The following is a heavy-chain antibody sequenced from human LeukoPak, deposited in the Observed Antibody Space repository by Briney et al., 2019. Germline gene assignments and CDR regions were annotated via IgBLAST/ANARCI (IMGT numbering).Heavy chain of an antibody. CDR3: ARLQLIDPSRPSTGWGAFDI. CDR1: GDSISSYY. J-gene: IGHJ3*02. V-gene: IGHV4-59*01. CDR2: IYHSGST. Sequence: SETLSLTCTVSGDSISSYYWSWVRQPPGKGLEWIGYIYHSGSTNYNPSLKSRVTTSIDTSKNQLSLKLNSVTAADTAVYYCARLQLIDPSRPSTGWGAFDIWGQGTMVTVSS. D-gene: IGHD1-1*01.